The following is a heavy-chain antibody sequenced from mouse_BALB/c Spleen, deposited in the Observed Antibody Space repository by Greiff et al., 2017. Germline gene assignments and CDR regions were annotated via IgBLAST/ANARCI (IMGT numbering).Heavy chain of an antibody. D-gene: IGHD2-1*01. V-gene: IGHV2-2*02. Sequence: QVHVKQSGPGLVQPSQSLSITCTVSGFSLTSYGVHWVRQSPGKGLEWLGVIWSGGSTDYNAAFISRLSISKDNSKSQVFFKMNSLQANDTAIYYCARKGVYGNYVLMDYWGQGTSVTVSS. CDR3: ARKGVYGNYVLMDY. J-gene: IGHJ4*01. CDR1: GFSLTSYG. CDR2: IWSGGST.